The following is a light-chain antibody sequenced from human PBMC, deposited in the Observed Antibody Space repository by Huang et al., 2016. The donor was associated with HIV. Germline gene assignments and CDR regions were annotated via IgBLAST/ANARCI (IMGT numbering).Light chain of an antibody. J-gene: IGKJ2*01. Sequence: DIVMTQSPLSLPVTPGEPASISCRSSQSLLQSNGYNYLHWYLQKPGQSPQLLIYLGSNRASGVPDRFSGSASGTNFILKINRVEAEDVGFYYCMQTLQILYTFGQGTKLEIK. CDR1: QSLLQSNGYNY. CDR3: MQTLQILYT. V-gene: IGKV2-28*01. CDR2: LGS.